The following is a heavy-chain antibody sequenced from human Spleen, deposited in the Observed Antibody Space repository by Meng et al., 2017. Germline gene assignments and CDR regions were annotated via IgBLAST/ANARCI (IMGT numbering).Heavy chain of an antibody. J-gene: IGHJ4*02. V-gene: IGHV4-31*03. CDR1: GGSISSGSYY. D-gene: IGHD6-13*01. Sequence: SETLSLTCIVSGGSISSGSYYWSWIRQHPGKGLEWIGHNYYTGSTYYNPSLKSRVFISVDTSKNQFSLKLNSVTAADTAVYYCARGDSRSWVDYWGQGTLVTVSS. CDR3: ARGDSRSWVDY. CDR2: NYYTGST.